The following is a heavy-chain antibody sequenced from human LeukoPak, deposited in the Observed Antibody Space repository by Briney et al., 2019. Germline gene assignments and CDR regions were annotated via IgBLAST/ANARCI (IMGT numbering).Heavy chain of an antibody. V-gene: IGHV3-48*03. CDR2: ISSSGSTI. Sequence: GGSLRLSCAASGFTFSSYEMNWVRQAPGKGLEGVSYISSSGSTIYYADSVEGRFTISRDNAKYSLYLQMNSLRAEDTAVYYCARDGCSSTSCYVDYWGQGTLVTVSS. CDR1: GFTFSSYE. D-gene: IGHD2-2*01. J-gene: IGHJ4*02. CDR3: ARDGCSSTSCYVDY.